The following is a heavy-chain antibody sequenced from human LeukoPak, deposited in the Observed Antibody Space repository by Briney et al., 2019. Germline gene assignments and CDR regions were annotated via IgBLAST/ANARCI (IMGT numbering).Heavy chain of an antibody. CDR2: IYYSGST. Sequence: SETLSLTCTVTGGSISSSSYYWGWIRQPPGKGLEWIGGIYYSGSTYYNPSLKSRVTISVDTAKNQFYLKLSSVTAADKAVDYCARQGERFYDFWSGANYYYGMDVWGQGTTVTVSS. D-gene: IGHD3-3*01. V-gene: IGHV4-39*01. CDR1: GGSISSSSYY. CDR3: ARQGERFYDFWSGANYYYGMDV. J-gene: IGHJ6*02.